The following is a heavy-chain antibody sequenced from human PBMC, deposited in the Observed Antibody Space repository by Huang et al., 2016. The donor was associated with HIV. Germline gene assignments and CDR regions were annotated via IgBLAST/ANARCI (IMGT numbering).Heavy chain of an antibody. D-gene: IGHD3-3*01. CDR3: ARKGRDDFWSGYPDY. Sequence: QVQLVESGGGLVKPGGSLRLSCAASGFTFSDYYMSWIRQAPGKGLEGVSYISSTGNTIYYPDSVKGRFTISRDNAKKSLFLQMNSLRAEDTAIYYCARKGRDDFWSGYPDYWGQGTLVTVSS. J-gene: IGHJ4*02. CDR1: GFTFSDYY. CDR2: ISSTGNTI. V-gene: IGHV3-11*04.